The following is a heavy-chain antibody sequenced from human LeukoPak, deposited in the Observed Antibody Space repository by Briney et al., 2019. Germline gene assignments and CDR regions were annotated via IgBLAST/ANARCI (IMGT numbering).Heavy chain of an antibody. CDR3: AKGHDYVWGSYRPFDY. D-gene: IGHD3-16*02. CDR1: GFTFSSYA. J-gene: IGHJ4*02. V-gene: IGHV3-23*01. CDR2: ISGSGGST. Sequence: GGSLRLSCAASGFTFSSYAMSWVRQAPGKGLEWVSAISGSGGSTYYADSVKGRFTISRDNSKNTLYLQMNSLRAEDTAVYYCAKGHDYVWGSYRPFDYWGQGTLVTVS.